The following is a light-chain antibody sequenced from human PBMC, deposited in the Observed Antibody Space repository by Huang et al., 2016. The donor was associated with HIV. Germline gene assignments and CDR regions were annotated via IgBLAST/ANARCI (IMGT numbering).Light chain of an antibody. V-gene: IGKV3-11*01. CDR1: QSVSSS. CDR3: QQRINLGT. J-gene: IGKJ4*01. Sequence: EIVLTQSPATLSLSPGERATLSCRASQSVSSSLAWYQQKPGKAPRLLIYDASNRATGIPARFSGSGSGTDFTLTISSLEPEDFAVYYCQQRINLGTFGGGTKVEIK. CDR2: DAS.